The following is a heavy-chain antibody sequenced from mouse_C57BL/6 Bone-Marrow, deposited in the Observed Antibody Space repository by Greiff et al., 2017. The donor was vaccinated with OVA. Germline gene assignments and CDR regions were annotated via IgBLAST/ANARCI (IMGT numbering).Heavy chain of an antibody. D-gene: IGHD2-3*01. CDR1: GYTFTSYW. CDR2: IHPNSGST. CDR3: ARPQIYDGYWFAY. J-gene: IGHJ3*01. V-gene: IGHV1-64*01. Sequence: QVQLQQHGAELVKPGASVKLSCKASGYTFTSYWMHWVKQRPGQGLEWIGMIHPNSGSTNYNEKFKSKATLTVDKSSSTAYMQLSSLTSEDSAVYYCARPQIYDGYWFAYWGQGTLVTVSA.